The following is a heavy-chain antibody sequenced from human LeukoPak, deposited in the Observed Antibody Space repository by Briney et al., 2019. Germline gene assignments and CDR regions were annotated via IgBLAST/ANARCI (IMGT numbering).Heavy chain of an antibody. CDR3: AKGGDFGYFFDY. CDR1: GFTFSSYG. CDR2: IRYDGSNK. Sequence: GSLRLSCAASGFTFSSYGMHWVRQAPGKGLEWVAFIRYDGSNKYYADSVKGRLTISRDNSKNTLYLQMNSLRAEDTAVYYCAKGGDFGYFFDYWGQGTLVTVSS. V-gene: IGHV3-30*02. J-gene: IGHJ4*02. D-gene: IGHD3-16*01.